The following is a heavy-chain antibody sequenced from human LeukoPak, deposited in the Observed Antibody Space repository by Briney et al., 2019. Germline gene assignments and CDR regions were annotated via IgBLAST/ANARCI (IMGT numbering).Heavy chain of an antibody. J-gene: IGHJ4*02. CDR2: IRPDGVEK. CDR1: GFTFSSYA. Sequence: GGSLRLSCAASGFTFSSYAMSWVRQAPGEGLEWVALIRPDGVEKFYSDSVKGRFTISRDNSKNTVYLEMTNLRAEDTAVYYCARESNWNYAFDYWGQGTLATVSS. D-gene: IGHD1-7*01. V-gene: IGHV3-33*08. CDR3: ARESNWNYAFDY.